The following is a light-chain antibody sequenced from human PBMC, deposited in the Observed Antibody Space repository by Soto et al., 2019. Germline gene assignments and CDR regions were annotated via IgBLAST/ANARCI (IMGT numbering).Light chain of an antibody. CDR1: SSDVGGYNY. J-gene: IGLJ1*01. V-gene: IGLV2-14*01. CDR3: SSYTRQYTPSYV. Sequence: QSVLTQPASVSGSPGQSITLSCTGTSSDVGGYNYVSWYQQHPGKAPKLMIYEVSNRPSGISHRFSGSKSGNTASLTISGLRAEDEADYYCSSYTRQYTPSYVFGAGTNLTVL. CDR2: EVS.